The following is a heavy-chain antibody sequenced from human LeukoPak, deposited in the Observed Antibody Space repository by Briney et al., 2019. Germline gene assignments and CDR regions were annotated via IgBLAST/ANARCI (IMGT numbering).Heavy chain of an antibody. D-gene: IGHD6-13*01. CDR1: GFSFSSYG. CDR3: ARDNSWTYYYYGMDV. V-gene: IGHV3-53*01. J-gene: IGHJ6*02. Sequence: GGSLRLSCAASGFSFSSYGMHWVRQAPGKGLEWVSVIYSGGSTYYADSVKGRFTISRDNSKNTLYLQMNSLRAEDTAVYYCARDNSWTYYYYGMDVWGQGTTVTVSS. CDR2: IYSGGST.